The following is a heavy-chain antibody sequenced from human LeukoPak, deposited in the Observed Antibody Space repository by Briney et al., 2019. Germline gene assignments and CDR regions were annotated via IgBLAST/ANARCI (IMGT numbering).Heavy chain of an antibody. Sequence: ASVKVSCKASGGTFSSYAISWVQQAPGQGLEWMGGIIPIFGTANYAQKFQGRVTITADESTSTAYMELSSLRSEDTAVYYCARGVYGGAVDYWGQGTLVTVSS. CDR1: GGTFSSYA. CDR2: IIPIFGTA. D-gene: IGHD5/OR15-5a*01. V-gene: IGHV1-69*13. J-gene: IGHJ4*02. CDR3: ARGVYGGAVDY.